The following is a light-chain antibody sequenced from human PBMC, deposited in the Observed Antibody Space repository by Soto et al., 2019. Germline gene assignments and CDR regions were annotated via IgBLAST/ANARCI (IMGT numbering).Light chain of an antibody. Sequence: EIVMTQSPATLSVSPGERATLSCRASQSITGNLTWYQQKPGQAPRLLIYDASTRANGIPARFSGSGSGTEFTLTISSLQSEDFAVYYCQQYNNWPLTFGGGTKVEIK. CDR3: QQYNNWPLT. CDR1: QSITGN. CDR2: DAS. J-gene: IGKJ4*01. V-gene: IGKV3-15*01.